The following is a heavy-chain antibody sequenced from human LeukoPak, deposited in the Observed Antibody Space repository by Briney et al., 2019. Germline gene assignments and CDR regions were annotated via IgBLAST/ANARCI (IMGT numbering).Heavy chain of an antibody. V-gene: IGHV3-23*01. Sequence: GGSLRLSCAASGFTFSSYAMSWVRQAPGKGLEWVSPISGSGGSTYYADSVKGRFTISRDNSKNTLYLQMNSLRAEDTAVYYCAKDLYYGSGSYSSGVFDYWGQGTLVTVSS. CDR1: GFTFSSYA. CDR3: AKDLYYGSGSYSSGVFDY. J-gene: IGHJ4*02. CDR2: ISGSGGST. D-gene: IGHD3-10*01.